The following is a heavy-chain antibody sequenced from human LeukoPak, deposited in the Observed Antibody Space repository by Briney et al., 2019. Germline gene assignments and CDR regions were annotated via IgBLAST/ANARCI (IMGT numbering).Heavy chain of an antibody. V-gene: IGHV3-15*01. J-gene: IGHJ4*02. CDR3: TTDSESTISNTFDY. D-gene: IGHD5/OR15-5a*01. CDR1: GFTFTNAW. CDR2: LKREIDGVTT. Sequence: PGGSLRLSCAASGFTFTNAWMTWVRQAPGKGLEWVGRLKREIDGVTTDYAAPVKGRFTISRDDSKNTLYLQMNSLKTEDTAVYYCTTDSESTISNTFDYWGQGTLVTVSS.